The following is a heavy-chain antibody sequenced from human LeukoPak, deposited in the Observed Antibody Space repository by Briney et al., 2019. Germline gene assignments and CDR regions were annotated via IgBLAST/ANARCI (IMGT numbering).Heavy chain of an antibody. CDR2: INSDGSST. J-gene: IGHJ4*02. CDR1: GFTFSSYW. CDR3: TSEYGSGSYYPGY. V-gene: IGHV3-74*01. D-gene: IGHD3-10*01. Sequence: PGGSLRLSCAASGFTFSSYWMHWVRQAPGKGLVWVSRINSDGSSTSYADSVKGRFTISRDNSKNTLYLQMNSLRAEDTAVYYCTSEYGSGSYYPGYWGQGTLVTVSS.